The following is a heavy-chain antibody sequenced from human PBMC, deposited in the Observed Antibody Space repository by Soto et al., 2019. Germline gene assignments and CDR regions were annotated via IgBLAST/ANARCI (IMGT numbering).Heavy chain of an antibody. CDR2: IYYSGST. Sequence: SETLSLTCTVSGGSVSSGSYYWSWIRQHPGKGLEWIGYIYYSGSTYYNPSLKSRVTISVDTSKNQFSLKLSSVTAADTAVYYCARDETGTYGMDVWGQGTTVTVSS. CDR1: GGSVSSGSYY. CDR3: ARDETGTYGMDV. V-gene: IGHV4-31*03. D-gene: IGHD3-9*01. J-gene: IGHJ6*02.